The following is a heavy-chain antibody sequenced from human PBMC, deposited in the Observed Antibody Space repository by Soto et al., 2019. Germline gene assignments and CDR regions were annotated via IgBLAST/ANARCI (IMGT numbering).Heavy chain of an antibody. CDR3: ARLAITMVRGDPGYYFDY. V-gene: IGHV4-39*01. D-gene: IGHD3-10*01. CDR1: GGSISSSSYY. Sequence: SETLSLTCTVSGGSISSSSYYWGWIRQPPGKGLEWIGSIYYSGSTYYNPSLKSRVTISVDTSKNQFSLKLSSVTAADTAVYYFARLAITMVRGDPGYYFDYWGQGTLVTVSS. J-gene: IGHJ4*02. CDR2: IYYSGST.